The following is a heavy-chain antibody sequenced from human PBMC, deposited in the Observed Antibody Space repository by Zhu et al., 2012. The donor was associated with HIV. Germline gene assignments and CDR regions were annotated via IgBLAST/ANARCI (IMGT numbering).Heavy chain of an antibody. D-gene: IGHD6-19*01. J-gene: IGHJ5*02. V-gene: IGHV4-39*01. CDR3: ARHVQGGXVAGNRFDP. Sequence: QVQLQESGPGLVKPSETLSLTCTVSGGSISSTSYYWGWIRQPPGKGLEWIGGIHYSGSTYDSPSLKSRVTISVDTSKNQFSLKLSSVTAADTAVYYCARHVQGGXVAGNRFDPWGQGILVTVSS. CDR2: IHYSGST. CDR1: GGSISSTSYY.